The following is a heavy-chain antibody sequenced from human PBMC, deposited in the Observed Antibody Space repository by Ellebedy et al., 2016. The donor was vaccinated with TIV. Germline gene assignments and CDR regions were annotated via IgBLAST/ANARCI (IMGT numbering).Heavy chain of an antibody. CDR3: ARGGWSGSDTLDY. J-gene: IGHJ4*02. D-gene: IGHD3-3*01. Sequence: SQTLSLTCXVYVGSLSGYYWSWIRQHPGKGLEWIGYIYYSGSTYYNPSLKSRVTISVDTSKNQFSLKLSSVTAADTAVYYCARGGWSGSDTLDYWGQGTLVTVSS. V-gene: IGHV4-31*02. CDR2: IYYSGST. CDR1: VGSLSGYY.